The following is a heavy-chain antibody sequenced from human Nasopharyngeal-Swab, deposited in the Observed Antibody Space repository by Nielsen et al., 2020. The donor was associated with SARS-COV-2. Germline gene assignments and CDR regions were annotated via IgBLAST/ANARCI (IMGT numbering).Heavy chain of an antibody. J-gene: IGHJ5*02. CDR3: ARDLVPLWFGEPGLFDP. Sequence: WVRQAPGQGLEWMGRINPNSGGTNYAQKFQGRVTMTRDTSISTAYVELSRLRSDDTAVYYCARDLVPLWFGEPGLFDPWGQGTLVTVSS. D-gene: IGHD3-10*01. V-gene: IGHV1-2*06. CDR2: INPNSGGT.